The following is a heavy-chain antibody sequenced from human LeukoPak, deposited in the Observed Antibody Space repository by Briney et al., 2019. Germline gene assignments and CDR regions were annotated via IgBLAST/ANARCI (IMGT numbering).Heavy chain of an antibody. D-gene: IGHD6-6*01. CDR2: MNPNSGNT. V-gene: IGHV1-8*01. CDR1: GYTFTIYD. Sequence: ASVKVSCMASGYTFTIYDINWVRQATGQGLEWMGWMNPNSGNTGYAQKFQGRVTMTRNTSISTAYMELSSLRSEDTAVYYCARARSSIAVFYWGQGTLVTVSS. J-gene: IGHJ4*02. CDR3: ARARSSIAVFY.